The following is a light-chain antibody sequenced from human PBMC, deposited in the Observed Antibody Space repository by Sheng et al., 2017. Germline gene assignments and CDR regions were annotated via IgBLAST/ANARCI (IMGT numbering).Light chain of an antibody. CDR2: DAH. CDR1: QSVNGN. CDR3: QQYNKWPPWT. J-gene: IGKJ1*01. V-gene: IGKV3D-15*01. Sequence: EIVMTQSPATLSVSPGERATLSCRASQSVNGNLAWYQQKRGQAPRLLIYDAHTRATGIPARFSGSGSGTEFTLTISSLQSEDFAVYYCQQYNKWPPWTFGQGTKVDLK.